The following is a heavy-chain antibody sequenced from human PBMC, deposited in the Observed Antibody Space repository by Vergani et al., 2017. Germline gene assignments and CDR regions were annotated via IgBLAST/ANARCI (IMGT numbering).Heavy chain of an antibody. V-gene: IGHV3-23*01. J-gene: IGHJ6*02. D-gene: IGHD6-13*01. CDR3: AKDLSSSWLNKYYYYGMDV. Sequence: EVQLLESGGGLVQPGGSLRLSCAASGFTFSSYAMSWVRQAPGKGLEWVSAISGSGGSTYYADSVKGRFTISRDNSKNTLYLQMNSLRAEDTAVYYCAKDLSSSWLNKYYYYGMDVWGQGTTVTVSS. CDR2: ISGSGGST. CDR1: GFTFSSYA.